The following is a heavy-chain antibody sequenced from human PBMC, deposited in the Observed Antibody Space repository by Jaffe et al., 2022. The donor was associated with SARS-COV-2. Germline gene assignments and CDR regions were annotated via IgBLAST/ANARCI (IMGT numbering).Heavy chain of an antibody. V-gene: IGHV4-39*01. CDR2: IYYSGST. J-gene: IGHJ3*02. Sequence: QLQLQESGPGLVKPSETLSLTCTVSGGSISSSSYYWGWIRQPPGKGLEWIGSIYYSGSTYYNPSLKSRVTISVDTSKNQFSLKLSSVTAADTAVYYCARHPHEYSSTTGVPHDAFDIWGQGTMVTVSS. CDR3: ARHPHEYSSTTGVPHDAFDI. CDR1: GGSISSSSYY. D-gene: IGHD6-13*01.